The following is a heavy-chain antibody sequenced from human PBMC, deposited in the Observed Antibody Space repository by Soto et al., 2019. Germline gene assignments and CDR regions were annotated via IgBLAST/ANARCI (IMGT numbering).Heavy chain of an antibody. Sequence: QVQLVQSGAEVKKPGSSVKVSCKASGGTFSSYAISWVRQAPGQGLEWMGGIIPIFGTANYAQKFQGRVTITADKSQSKAYMELSSLRSEDTAVYYCASPTREWLPPARDYYYGMDVWGQGTTVTVSS. CDR3: ASPTREWLPPARDYYYGMDV. V-gene: IGHV1-69*06. J-gene: IGHJ6*02. CDR2: IIPIFGTA. D-gene: IGHD3-3*01. CDR1: GGTFSSYA.